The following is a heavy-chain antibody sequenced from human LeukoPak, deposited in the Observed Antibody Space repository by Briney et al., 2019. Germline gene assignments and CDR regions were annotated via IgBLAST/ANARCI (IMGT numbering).Heavy chain of an antibody. D-gene: IGHD5-12*01. CDR3: ARGYSDYPYFFDS. V-gene: IGHV4-30-2*01. Sequence: SETLSLTCAVSGGSIGGGVYSWNWIRQPPGKGLEWLGYIFHTGHTYYSPSLESRLTISVDRSKNQFSLKLSSLTAADTAMYFCARGYSDYPYFFDSWGQGALVTVSS. J-gene: IGHJ4*02. CDR1: GGSIGGGVYS. CDR2: IFHTGHT.